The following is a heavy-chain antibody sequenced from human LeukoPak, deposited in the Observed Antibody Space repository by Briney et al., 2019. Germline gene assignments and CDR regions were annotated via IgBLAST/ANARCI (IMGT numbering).Heavy chain of an antibody. V-gene: IGHV3-64*02. CDR1: GFTFSRYG. CDR3: ARGMTSDYDSGLDY. J-gene: IGHJ4*02. CDR2: ITGDGGST. Sequence: GGSLRLSCAASGFTFSRYGMVWVRQAPGKGLEIVSAITGDGGSTYYADLVKGRFIISRDNFKNTVDLQMGSLRAEDMAVYYCARGMTSDYDSGLDYWGQGTLVTVSS. D-gene: IGHD3-10*01.